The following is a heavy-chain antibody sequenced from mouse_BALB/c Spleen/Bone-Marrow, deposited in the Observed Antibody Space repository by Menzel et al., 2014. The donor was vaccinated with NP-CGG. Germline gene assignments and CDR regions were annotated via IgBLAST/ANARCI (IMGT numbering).Heavy chain of an antibody. CDR3: ARYYYGYYFDY. Sequence: QLQESGPELVKPGAPVKMSCKASGYTFTSYVMHWVKQKPGQGLEWIGYINPYNDGSKYNEKFKGKATLTSDKSSSTAYMELSSLTSEDSAVYYCARYYYGYYFDYWGQGTTLTVSS. CDR2: INPYNDGS. CDR1: GYTFTSYV. J-gene: IGHJ2*01. D-gene: IGHD1-2*01. V-gene: IGHV1-14*01.